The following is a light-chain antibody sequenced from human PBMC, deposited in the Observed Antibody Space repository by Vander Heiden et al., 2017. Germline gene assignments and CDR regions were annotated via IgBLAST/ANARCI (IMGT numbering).Light chain of an antibody. CDR1: SSDVGTYNL. J-gene: IGLJ2*01. Sequence: QSALTQPASVSGSPGQSFTFSCTGTSSDVGTYNLVSWYQHYPGKAPKLMIYEVTKRPSGVSDRFSGSKSGNTASLTISGLQAEDEADYYCCSYGGSTTYVVFGGGTKLTVL. CDR3: CSYGGSTTYVV. V-gene: IGLV2-23*02. CDR2: EVT.